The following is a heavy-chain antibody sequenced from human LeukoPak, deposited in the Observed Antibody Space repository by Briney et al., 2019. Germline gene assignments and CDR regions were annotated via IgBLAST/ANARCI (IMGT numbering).Heavy chain of an antibody. CDR3: ARHGMDV. J-gene: IGHJ6*02. V-gene: IGHV1-2*02. CDR2: INPNSGGT. Sequence: HEASVKVSCKASGYTFTGYYMHWVRQAPGQGLEWMGWINPNSGGTNYAQTFQGRVTMTRDTSISTPYMELSRLRSDDTAVYYCARHGMDVWGQGTTVTVSS. CDR1: GYTFTGYY.